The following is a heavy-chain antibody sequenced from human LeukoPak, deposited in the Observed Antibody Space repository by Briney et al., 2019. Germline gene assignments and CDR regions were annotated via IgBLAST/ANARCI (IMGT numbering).Heavy chain of an antibody. CDR1: GFTFSSYS. V-gene: IGHV3-21*01. Sequence: PGGSLRLSCAASGFTFSSYSMNWVRQAPGKGLEWVSSISSSSSYIYYADSVKGRFTISRDNAKSSLYLQMNSLRAEDTAVYYCARNRPRDGYNLPTDHEFDYWGQGTLVTVSS. CDR3: ARNRPRDGYNLPTDHEFDY. CDR2: ISSSSSYI. D-gene: IGHD5-24*01. J-gene: IGHJ4*02.